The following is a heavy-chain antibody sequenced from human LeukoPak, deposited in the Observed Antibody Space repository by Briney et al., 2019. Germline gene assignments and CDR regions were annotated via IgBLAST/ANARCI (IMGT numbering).Heavy chain of an antibody. CDR1: GFTFSSYW. J-gene: IGHJ3*02. V-gene: IGHV3-7*03. CDR3: ANQLWWLSGLDAFDI. Sequence: GGSLRLSCAASGFTFSSYWMSWVRQAPGKGLEWVANIKQDGSEKYYVDSVKGRFTISRDNSKNTLYLQMNSLRAEDTAVYYCANQLWWLSGLDAFDIWGQGTMVTVSS. D-gene: IGHD2-21*01. CDR2: IKQDGSEK.